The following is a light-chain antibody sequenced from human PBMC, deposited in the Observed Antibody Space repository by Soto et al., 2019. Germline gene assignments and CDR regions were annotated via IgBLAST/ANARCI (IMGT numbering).Light chain of an antibody. CDR2: EVS. CDR1: SSDVGAYKY. J-gene: IGLJ3*02. V-gene: IGLV2-14*01. CDR3: SSYTSISTRV. Sequence: QSALTQPPSASGSPGQSVTISCTGTSSDVGAYKYVSWYQQYPGKAPKLMIYEVSNRPSGVSNRFSGSKSGNTASLTISGLQAEDEANYYCSSYTSISTRVFGGGTQLTVL.